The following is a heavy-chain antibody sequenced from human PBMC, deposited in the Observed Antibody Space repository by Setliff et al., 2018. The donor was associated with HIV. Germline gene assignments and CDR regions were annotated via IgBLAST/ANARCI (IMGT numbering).Heavy chain of an antibody. V-gene: IGHV3-7*01. CDR2: IKQDGSEK. J-gene: IGHJ4*02. CDR3: AKDRYYDSSGSPFDY. Sequence: GGSLRLSCVGPGFSFPSSGMNWVRQAPGKGLEWVANIKQDGSEKYYLDSVKGRFTISRDNAKNSLYLQMNSLRAEDTAVYYCAKDRYYDSSGSPFDYWGQGTLVTVSS. D-gene: IGHD3-22*01. CDR1: GFSFPSSG.